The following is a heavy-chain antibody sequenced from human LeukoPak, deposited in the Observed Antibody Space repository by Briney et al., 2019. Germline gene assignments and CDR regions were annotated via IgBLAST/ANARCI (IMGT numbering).Heavy chain of an antibody. Sequence: GGSLRLSCAASGFTFSSYSMTWVRQAPGKGLEWVSYISFSSSTIYYADSVQGRFIISRDNAKNSLYLQMDSLRAEDTAVYYCARDRPGAAPYYYYYYMDVWGKGTTVTISS. D-gene: IGHD7-27*01. CDR2: ISFSSSTI. CDR1: GFTFSSYS. CDR3: ARDRPGAAPYYYYYYMDV. V-gene: IGHV3-48*01. J-gene: IGHJ6*03.